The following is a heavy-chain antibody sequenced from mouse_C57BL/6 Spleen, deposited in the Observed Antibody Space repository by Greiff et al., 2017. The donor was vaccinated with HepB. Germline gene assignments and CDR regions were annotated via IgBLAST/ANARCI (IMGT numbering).Heavy chain of an antibody. CDR1: GYTFTTYP. CDR3: ARGYYGSSYVWYFDV. V-gene: IGHV1-47*01. J-gene: IGHJ1*03. D-gene: IGHD1-1*01. Sequence: QVQLQQSGAELVKPGASVKMSCKASGYTFTTYPIEWMKQNHGKSLEWIGNFHPYNDDTKYNEKFKGKATLTVEKSSSTVYLELSRLTSDDSAVYYCARGYYGSSYVWYFDVWGTGTTVTVSS. CDR2: FHPYNDDT.